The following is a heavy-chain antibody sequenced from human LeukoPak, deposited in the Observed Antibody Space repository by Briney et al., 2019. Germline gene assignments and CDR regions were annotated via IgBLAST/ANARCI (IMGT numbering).Heavy chain of an antibody. D-gene: IGHD4-17*01. CDR3: ARVLRSHGDLFDY. V-gene: IGHV3-74*01. CDR1: GFTFSSYC. Sequence: GGSRRLACAASGFTFSSYCMHWVRHAPGKGLVWVSRINTDGSSTSYADSVKGRFTISRDNAKNTLYLQMNSLRAEDTAVYYCARVLRSHGDLFDYWGQGTLVTVSS. J-gene: IGHJ4*02. CDR2: INTDGSST.